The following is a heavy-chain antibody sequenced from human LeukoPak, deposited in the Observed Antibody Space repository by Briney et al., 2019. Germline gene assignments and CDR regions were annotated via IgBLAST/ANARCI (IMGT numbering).Heavy chain of an antibody. CDR3: AKDRESYYCSSTNCYLDY. V-gene: IGHV3-11*04. CDR1: GFTFSDYY. CDR2: ISSSGSTI. D-gene: IGHD2-2*01. J-gene: IGHJ4*02. Sequence: GGSLRLSCAASGFTFSDYYMSWIRQAPGKGLEWVSYISSSGSTIYYADSVKGRFTISRDNAKNSLYLQMNSLRAEDTAVYYCAKDRESYYCSSTNCYLDYWGQGPLVTVSS.